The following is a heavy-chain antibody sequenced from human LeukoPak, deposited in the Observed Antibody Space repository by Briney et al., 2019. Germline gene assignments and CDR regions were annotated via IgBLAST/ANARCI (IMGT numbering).Heavy chain of an antibody. J-gene: IGHJ4*02. CDR1: GFTFSDYY. V-gene: IGHV3-11*01. D-gene: IGHD3-9*01. CDR2: ISSSGSTV. CDR3: ARCYYDILTGSCVYFDY. Sequence: GGSLRLSCAASGFTFSDYYMSWIRQAPGKGLEWVSYISSSGSTVYCADSVKGRFTISRDNAKNSLYLQMNSLRAEDTAVYYCARCYYDILTGSCVYFDYWGQGTLVTVSS.